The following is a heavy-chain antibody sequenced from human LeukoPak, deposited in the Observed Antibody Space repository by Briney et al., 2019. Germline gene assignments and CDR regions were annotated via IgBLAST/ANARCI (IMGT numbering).Heavy chain of an antibody. CDR3: ARTLNPLPRTGEPKYYFDY. J-gene: IGHJ4*02. CDR2: ISSSSSYI. Sequence: GGSLRLSCAASGFTFSGYSMIWVRQAPGKGLEWVSSISSSSSYIYYADSVKGRFTISRDNAKNSLYLQMNSLRAEDTAVYFCARTLNPLPRTGEPKYYFDYWGQGTLVTVSS. V-gene: IGHV3-21*01. CDR1: GFTFSGYS. D-gene: IGHD1-14*01.